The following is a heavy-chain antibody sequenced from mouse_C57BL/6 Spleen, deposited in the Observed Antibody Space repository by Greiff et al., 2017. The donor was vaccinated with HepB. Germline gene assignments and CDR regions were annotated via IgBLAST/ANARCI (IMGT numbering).Heavy chain of an antibody. CDR3: TSIYYDYDMYYFDY. D-gene: IGHD2-4*01. Sequence: VQLKQSGTVLARPGASVKMSCKTSGYTFTSYWMHWVKQRPGQGLEWIGAIYPGNSDTSYNQKFKGKAKLTAVTSASTAYMELSSLTNEDSAVYYCTSIYYDYDMYYFDYWGQGTTLTVSS. J-gene: IGHJ2*01. V-gene: IGHV1-5*01. CDR1: GYTFTSYW. CDR2: IYPGNSDT.